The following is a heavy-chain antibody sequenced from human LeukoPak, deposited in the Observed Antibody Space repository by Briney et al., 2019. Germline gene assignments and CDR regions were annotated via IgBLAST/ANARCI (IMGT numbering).Heavy chain of an antibody. CDR2: IRAYNGNT. J-gene: IGHJ3*02. Sequence: ASLKVSCKASGYTSTSYGISWVRQAPGQGLEWMGWIRAYNGNTNYAQKLQGRVTMTTDTSTSTAYMELRSLRSDDTAVYYCAREGVGFDAFDIWGQGTMVTVSS. CDR3: AREGVGFDAFDI. D-gene: IGHD1-26*01. V-gene: IGHV1-18*01. CDR1: GYTSTSYG.